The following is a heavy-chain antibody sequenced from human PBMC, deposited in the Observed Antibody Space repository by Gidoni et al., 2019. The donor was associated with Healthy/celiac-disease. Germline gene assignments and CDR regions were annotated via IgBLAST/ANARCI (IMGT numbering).Heavy chain of an antibody. Sequence: QVQLPASGPGLVKPSETLSLTCTVSVGSISSYYWSWIRQPAGKGLEWIGRIYTSGSTNYNPSLKSRVTMSVDTSKNQFSLKLSSVIAADTAVYYCAREERITMVRGAPVWFDPWGQGTLVTVSS. V-gene: IGHV4-4*07. J-gene: IGHJ5*02. CDR1: VGSISSYY. CDR3: AREERITMVRGAPVWFDP. CDR2: IYTSGST. D-gene: IGHD3-10*01.